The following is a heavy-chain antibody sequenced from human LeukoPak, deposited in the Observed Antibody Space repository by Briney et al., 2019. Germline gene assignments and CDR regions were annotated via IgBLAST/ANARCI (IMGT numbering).Heavy chain of an antibody. D-gene: IGHD6-19*01. CDR3: ARALGSGWSQRE. Sequence: SGTLSLTCAVSGGSISISNSNWWSWVRQPPGKGLEWIGEIYHSGSTNYNPSLKSRVTISVDKSKNQFSLKLSSVTAADTAVYYCARALGSGWSQREWGQGTLVTVSS. CDR2: IYHSGST. CDR1: GGSISISNSNW. J-gene: IGHJ4*02. V-gene: IGHV4-4*02.